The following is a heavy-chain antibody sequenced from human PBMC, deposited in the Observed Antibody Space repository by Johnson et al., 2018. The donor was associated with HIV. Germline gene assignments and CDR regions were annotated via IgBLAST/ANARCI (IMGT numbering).Heavy chain of an antibody. CDR1: GFTFSSYA. Sequence: QVQLVESGGGVVQPVRSLRLSCAASGFTFSSYAMHWVRQAPGKGLEWVAVTSYDGSNKYYADSVKGRFTISRDNAKKTLYLQMNSLRAEDTAVYYCARKQWLEIPSDAFDVWGQGTMVTVSS. J-gene: IGHJ3*01. CDR2: TSYDGSNK. V-gene: IGHV3-30-3*01. D-gene: IGHD6-19*01. CDR3: ARKQWLEIPSDAFDV.